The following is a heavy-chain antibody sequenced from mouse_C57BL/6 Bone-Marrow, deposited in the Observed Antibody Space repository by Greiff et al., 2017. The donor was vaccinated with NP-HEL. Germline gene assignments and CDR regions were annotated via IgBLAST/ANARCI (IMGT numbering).Heavy chain of an antibody. CDR3: ATASYYYGTSYAMDY. Sequence: QVQLKQSGPELVKPGASVKISCKASGYSFTSYYIHWVKQRPGQGLEWIGWIYPGSGNTKYNEKFKGKATLTADTSSSTAYMQLSSLTSEDSAVYYCATASYYYGTSYAMDYWGQGTSVTVSS. CDR1: GYSFTSYY. J-gene: IGHJ4*01. D-gene: IGHD1-1*01. CDR2: IYPGSGNT. V-gene: IGHV1-66*01.